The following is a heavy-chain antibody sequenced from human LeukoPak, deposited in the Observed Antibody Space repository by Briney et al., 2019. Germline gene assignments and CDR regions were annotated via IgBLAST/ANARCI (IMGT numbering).Heavy chain of an antibody. CDR2: ISYIVST. V-gene: IGHV4-59*11. D-gene: IGHD4-17*01. J-gene: IGHJ3*02. CDR3: ARVPTSLTKGLDI. CDR1: GGSLTMHY. Sequence: SQTRSPAWTLAGGSLTMHYWSCIRPPPGKGRGWDGYISYIVSTNNHRTLKREVTISVDTSKNQFSLKLSSVTAADTAVYYCARVPTSLTKGLDIWGQGTMVTVSS.